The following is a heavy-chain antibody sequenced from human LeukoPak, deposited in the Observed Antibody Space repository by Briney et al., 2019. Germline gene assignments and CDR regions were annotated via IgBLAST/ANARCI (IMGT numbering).Heavy chain of an antibody. Sequence: SETLSLTCAVYGGSFSGYYWSWIRQPPGKGLEWIGEINHSGSTNYNPSLKSRVTISVDTSKNQFSLKLSSVTAADTAVYYCARRPSRGGDPDRGQGTLVTVSS. V-gene: IGHV4-34*01. CDR3: ARRPSRGGDPD. CDR2: INHSGST. D-gene: IGHD2-21*02. CDR1: GGSFSGYY. J-gene: IGHJ4*02.